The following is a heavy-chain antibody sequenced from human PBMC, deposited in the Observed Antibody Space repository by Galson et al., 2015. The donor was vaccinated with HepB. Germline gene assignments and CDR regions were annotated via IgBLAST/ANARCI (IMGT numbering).Heavy chain of an antibody. V-gene: IGHV3-23*01. J-gene: IGHJ4*02. CDR2: ISGGGGSS. CDR1: GFTFSSYA. Sequence: LRLSCAASGFTFSSYAMSWVRQAPGKGLEWVSVISGGGGSSYYADSVKSRFTISRDNSKNTLYLEMNSLRAEDTAVYYCARGGYRSGCDYWGQGTLVTVSS. CDR3: ARGGYRSGCDY. D-gene: IGHD6-25*01.